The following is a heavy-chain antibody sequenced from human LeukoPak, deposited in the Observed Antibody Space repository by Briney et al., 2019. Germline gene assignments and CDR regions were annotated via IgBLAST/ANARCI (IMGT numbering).Heavy chain of an antibody. CDR3: ARSAGIAATIVLGY. CDR2: IWYDGSDK. D-gene: IGHD5-12*01. Sequence: GRSLRLSCAASGFTFSNYGMHWVRQAPGKGLEWVAVIWYDGSDKYHADSVKGRFTISRDNSKNTLYLQMNSLRVEDMAVYYCARSAGIAATIVLGYWGQGTLVTVFS. CDR1: GFTFSNYG. J-gene: IGHJ4*02. V-gene: IGHV3-33*08.